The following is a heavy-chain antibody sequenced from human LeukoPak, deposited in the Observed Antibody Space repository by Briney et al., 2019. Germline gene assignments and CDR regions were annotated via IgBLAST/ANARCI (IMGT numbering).Heavy chain of an antibody. J-gene: IGHJ4*02. CDR3: ARGDAFSGDH. Sequence: PGGSLRLSCVASGFTFDDYGMSWVRQAPGGGLEWVANIHPDGNEKYHVVSVTGRFIISRDNTKNLLFLQMNGLRVEDTAVYYCARGDAFSGDHWGQGTLVTVSS. CDR1: GFTFDDYG. V-gene: IGHV3-7*04. CDR2: IHPDGNEK.